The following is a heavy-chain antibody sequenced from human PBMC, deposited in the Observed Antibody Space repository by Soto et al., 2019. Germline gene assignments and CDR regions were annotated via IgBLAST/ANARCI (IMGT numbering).Heavy chain of an antibody. Sequence: EVQLVESGGGLVQPGGSLRLSCAASGFTFSSYSMNWVRQAPGKGLEWVSSISSSSSYIYYADSVKGRFTISRDNAKNSLYLQMNSLRAEDTAVYYCARDLMVRGVIRRGNWFDPWGQGTLVTVSS. J-gene: IGHJ5*02. V-gene: IGHV3-21*01. CDR1: GFTFSSYS. CDR2: ISSSSSYI. D-gene: IGHD3-10*01. CDR3: ARDLMVRGVIRRGNWFDP.